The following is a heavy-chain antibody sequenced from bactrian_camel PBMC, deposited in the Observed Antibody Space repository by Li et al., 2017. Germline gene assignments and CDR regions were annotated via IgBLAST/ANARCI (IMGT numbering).Heavy chain of an antibody. CDR2: ITFDGSST. CDR3: AADPQSYCNSEFLKSANFRY. J-gene: IGHJ4*01. CDR1: GFTFCNYE. V-gene: IGHV3S42*01. Sequence: VQLVESGGGLVQPGGSLRLSCANSGFTFCNYEMSWYRQAPGKEREFVSSITFDGSSTRYAASVKGRFAITRDNSKNTLYLQMNSLKPEDTGMYYCAADPQSYCNSEFLKSANFRYRGQGTQVTVS. D-gene: IGHD2*01.